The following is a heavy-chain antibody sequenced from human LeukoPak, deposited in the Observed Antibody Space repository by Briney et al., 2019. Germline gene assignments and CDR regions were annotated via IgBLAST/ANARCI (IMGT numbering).Heavy chain of an antibody. V-gene: IGHV4-4*07. D-gene: IGHD6-6*01. CDR2: IHTSGST. Sequence: SETLSLTCTVSGGSISSYYWSWVRQPAGKGLERIGRIHTSGSTDYNPSLESRVTMSVDTSKNQFSLKLSSVTAADTAVYYCAREGSMTARPFVSIDYWGQGTLVTVSS. J-gene: IGHJ4*02. CDR3: AREGSMTARPFVSIDY. CDR1: GGSISSYY.